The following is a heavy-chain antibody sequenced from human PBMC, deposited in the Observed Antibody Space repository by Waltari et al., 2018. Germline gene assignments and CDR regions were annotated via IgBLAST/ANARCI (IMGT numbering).Heavy chain of an antibody. CDR2: IYTRWST. Sequence: QVQLQESGPGLVKPSETLSLTCTVSGGSISSYYWSWIRQPAGKGLEWIGRIYTRWSTNYNPSLKSRVTMSVDTSKNQFSLKLSSVTAADTAVYYCARASYYDSSGYYDYYYYYMDVWGKGTTVTVSS. V-gene: IGHV4-4*07. D-gene: IGHD3-22*01. CDR3: ARASYYDSSGYYDYYYYYMDV. CDR1: GGSISSYY. J-gene: IGHJ6*03.